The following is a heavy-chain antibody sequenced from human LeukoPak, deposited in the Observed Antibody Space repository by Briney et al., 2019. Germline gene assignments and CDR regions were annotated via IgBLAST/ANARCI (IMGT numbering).Heavy chain of an antibody. V-gene: IGHV4-59*08. J-gene: IGHJ4*02. D-gene: IGHD5-12*01. CDR3: AKHLVATTPFFDY. CDR1: GDSVSRYY. CDR2: IHDSGST. Sequence: SETLSLTCTVSGDSVSRYYWSWIRQPPGKGLEWIAFIHDSGSTNYNPSLKSRVSISIDTSRNQFSLRLSSVTAADTAVYYCAKHLVATTPFFDYWGQGTLVTVSS.